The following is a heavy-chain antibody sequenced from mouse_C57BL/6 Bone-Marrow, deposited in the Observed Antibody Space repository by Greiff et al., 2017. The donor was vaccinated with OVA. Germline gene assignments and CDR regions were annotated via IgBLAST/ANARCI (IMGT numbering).Heavy chain of an antibody. V-gene: IGHV1-20*01. CDR1: GYSFTGYF. Sequence: EVQLQQSGPELVKPGDSVKISCKASGYSFTGYFMNWVMQSHGKSLEWIGRINPYNGDTFYNQKFKGKATLTVDKSSSTAHMELRSLTSEDSAVYYCTRSYSNYEGHAMDYWGQGTSVTVSS. D-gene: IGHD2-5*01. J-gene: IGHJ4*01. CDR2: INPYNGDT. CDR3: TRSYSNYEGHAMDY.